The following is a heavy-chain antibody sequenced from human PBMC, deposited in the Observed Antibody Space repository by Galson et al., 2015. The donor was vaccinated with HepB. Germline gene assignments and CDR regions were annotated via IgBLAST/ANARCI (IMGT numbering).Heavy chain of an antibody. CDR1: GGTFSSYA. CDR3: AREGYYDSSGYHYDYYYGMDV. Sequence: SVKVSCKASGGTFSSYAISWVRQAPGQGLEWMGIINPSGGSTSYAQKLQGRVTMTRDTSTSTVYMELSSLRSEDTAVYYCAREGYYDSSGYHYDYYYGMDVWGQGTTVTVSS. J-gene: IGHJ6*02. V-gene: IGHV1-46*04. D-gene: IGHD3-22*01. CDR2: INPSGGST.